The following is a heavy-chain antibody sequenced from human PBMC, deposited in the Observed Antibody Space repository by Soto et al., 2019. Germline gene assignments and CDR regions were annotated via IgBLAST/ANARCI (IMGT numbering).Heavy chain of an antibody. CDR3: AQMDFDLYGMDV. D-gene: IGHD3-9*01. CDR2: IYWDDAK. V-gene: IGHV2-5*02. Sequence: QITLTESGPTLVKPTQTLTLTCTFSGISLTNSGVGVSWIRQPPGKALEWLAVIYWDDAKHFSPSQKSRLTITKDTSKNQVVFTMTNMDSVDTATYFCAQMDFDLYGMDVWGQGTTVIVSS. CDR1: GISLTNSGVG. J-gene: IGHJ6*02.